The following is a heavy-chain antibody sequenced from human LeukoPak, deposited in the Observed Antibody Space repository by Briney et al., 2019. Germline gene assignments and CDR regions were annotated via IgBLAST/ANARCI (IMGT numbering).Heavy chain of an antibody. D-gene: IGHD2-2*02. CDR3: ASSLGYCSSTSCYTRYYYYGMDV. CDR1: GGTFSSYA. J-gene: IGHJ6*02. V-gene: IGHV1-69*01. CDR2: IIPIFGTA. Sequence: SVKVSCEASGGTFSSYAISWVRQAPGQGLEWMGGIIPIFGTANYAQKFQGRVTITADESTSTAYMELSSLRSEDTAVYYCASSLGYCSSTSCYTRYYYYGMDVWGQGTTVTVSS.